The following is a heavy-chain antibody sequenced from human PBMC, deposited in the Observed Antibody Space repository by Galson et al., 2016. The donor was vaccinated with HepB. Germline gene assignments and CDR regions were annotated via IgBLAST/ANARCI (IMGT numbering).Heavy chain of an antibody. CDR2: INWSGDTP. D-gene: IGHD6-19*01. CDR3: ARGGATPGQWLDNWFDP. CDR1: GFRFDYIG. V-gene: IGHV3-20*01. Sequence: SLRLSCAASGFRFDYIGMGWLRQAPGKGLEWVSGINWSGDTPGYADSVKGRLTISRDNAKNSLFLQMDSLRAEDTAFYHCARGGATPGQWLDNWFDPWAREPWSASPQ. J-gene: IGHJ5*02.